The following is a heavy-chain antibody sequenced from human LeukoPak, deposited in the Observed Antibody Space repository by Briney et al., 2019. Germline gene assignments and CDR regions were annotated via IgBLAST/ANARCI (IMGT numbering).Heavy chain of an antibody. CDR3: VRGDIVVVVAAKLDP. CDR2: INPNSGAT. CDR1: GYTFTGYY. Sequence: ASVQVSCKASGYTFTGYYLHWVRQAPGQGLEWMGWINPNSGATNYAQKFQGRVTMTRDTSISTAYMELRRLTSDDTAVYYCVRGDIVVVVAAKLDPWGQGTLVTVSS. D-gene: IGHD2-15*01. V-gene: IGHV1-2*02. J-gene: IGHJ5*02.